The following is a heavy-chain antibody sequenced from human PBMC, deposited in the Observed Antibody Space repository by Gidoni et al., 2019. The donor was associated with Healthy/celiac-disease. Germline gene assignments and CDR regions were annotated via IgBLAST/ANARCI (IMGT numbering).Heavy chain of an antibody. V-gene: IGHV2-26*01. Sequence: QVTLKASGPVLLKPTETLTLTCTVSGFSLSNARMGVSWIRQPPGKALEWLAHIFSNDEKSYSTSLKSRLTISKDTSKSQVVLTMTNMDPVDTATYYCARGIYDFWSGVHFDYWGQGTLVTVSS. CDR2: IFSNDEK. CDR3: ARGIYDFWSGVHFDY. D-gene: IGHD3-3*01. J-gene: IGHJ4*02. CDR1: GFSLSNARMG.